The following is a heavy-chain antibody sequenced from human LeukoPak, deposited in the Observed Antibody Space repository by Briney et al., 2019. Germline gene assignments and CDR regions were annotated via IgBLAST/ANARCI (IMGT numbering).Heavy chain of an antibody. CDR1: GFTFSSYD. J-gene: IGHJ3*02. CDR2: IGTAGDP. V-gene: IGHV3-13*05. D-gene: IGHD3-10*01. CDR3: ARSDLGDAFDI. Sequence: GGALRLSCAASGFTFSSYDMHWVRQATGKGLEWVSAIGTAGDPYYPGSVKGRFTISRENAKNSLYLQMNSLRAGDTAGYYCARSDLGDAFDIWGQGTMVTVSS.